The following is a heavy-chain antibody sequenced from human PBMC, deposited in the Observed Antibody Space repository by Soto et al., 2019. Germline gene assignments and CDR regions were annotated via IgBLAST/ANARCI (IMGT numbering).Heavy chain of an antibody. D-gene: IGHD1-7*01. CDR3: ARVKGGTTRRAFGS. CDR2: IYDNGGA. J-gene: IGHJ4*02. CDR1: GDSISSGGYY. V-gene: IGHV4-31*02. Sequence: SETLSLTCTVSGDSISSGGYYWSWIRQHPGKGLEWIGYIYDNGGAYYSPSLRGRVVISVDRSENQFSLRLNSVTAADTAVYYCARVKGGTTRRAFGSWGQGTLVTVSS.